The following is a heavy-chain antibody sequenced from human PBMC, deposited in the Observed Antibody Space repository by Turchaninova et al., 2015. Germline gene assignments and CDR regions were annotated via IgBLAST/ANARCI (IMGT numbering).Heavy chain of an antibody. CDR1: GFTFCTAW. CDR2: MESTTVGGTP. J-gene: IGHJ4*02. CDR3: TTANYAILTGYYDD. V-gene: IGHV3-15*04. Sequence: EVQLVESGGGLVKPGWSVRLSCAASGFTFCTAWLRWVRKAPGRGVGWGGRMESTTVGGTPDTMVPGNGKTPKTNKLCLQMDGLTAEDTAVYYGTTANYAILTGYYDDWGQGTLVTVSS. D-gene: IGHD3-9*01.